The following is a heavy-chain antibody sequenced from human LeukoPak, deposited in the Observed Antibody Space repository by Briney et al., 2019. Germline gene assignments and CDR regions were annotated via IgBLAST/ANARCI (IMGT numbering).Heavy chain of an antibody. Sequence: ASVKVSCKASGYTFTSYGISWVRQAPGQGLEWMGWISAYNGNTNYAQKLQGRVTMTTDTSTSTAYMELRSLRSDATAVYYCARDRLRYCSGGSCYSGDYWGQGTLVTVSS. D-gene: IGHD2-15*01. J-gene: IGHJ4*02. CDR3: ARDRLRYCSGGSCYSGDY. CDR2: ISAYNGNT. V-gene: IGHV1-18*01. CDR1: GYTFTSYG.